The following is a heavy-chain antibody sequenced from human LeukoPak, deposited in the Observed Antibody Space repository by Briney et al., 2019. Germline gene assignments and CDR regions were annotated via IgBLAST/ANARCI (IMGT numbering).Heavy chain of an antibody. V-gene: IGHV4-34*01. CDR1: GGSFSGYY. Sequence: PSETLSLTCAVYGGSFSGYYWSWIRQPPGKGLEWIGEINHSGSTNYNPSLKSRVTISVDTSKNQFSLKLSSVTAADTAVYYCAREWLRERGIWGQGTMVTVSS. CDR3: AREWLRERGI. J-gene: IGHJ3*02. CDR2: INHSGST. D-gene: IGHD3-10*01.